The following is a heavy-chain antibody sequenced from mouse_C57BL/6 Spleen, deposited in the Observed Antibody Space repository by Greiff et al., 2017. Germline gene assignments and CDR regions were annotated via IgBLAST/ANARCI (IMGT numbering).Heavy chain of an antibody. Sequence: EVKLVESEGGLVQPGSSMKLSCTASGFTFSDYYMAWVRQVPEKGLEWVANIDYDGSSTYYLDSLKSRFIISRDNAKNILYLQMSSLKSEDTATYYCARDRGNPYWYFDVWCTGTTVTVSS. CDR2: IDYDGSST. CDR1: GFTFSDYY. V-gene: IGHV5-16*01. J-gene: IGHJ1*03. CDR3: ARDRGNPYWYFDV. D-gene: IGHD2-1*01.